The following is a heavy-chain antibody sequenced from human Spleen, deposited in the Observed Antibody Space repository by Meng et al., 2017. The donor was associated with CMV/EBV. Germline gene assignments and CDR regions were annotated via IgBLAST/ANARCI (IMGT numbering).Heavy chain of an antibody. CDR3: ARDRWNYGNPYFDY. V-gene: IGHV1-18*01. CDR1: GYKFVTFG. D-gene: IGHD1-7*01. Sequence: ASVKVSCKASGYKFVTFGISWVRQAPGQGLEWMGRISTYNANTNYAQKLQGRVTMTTDTSTSTAYMELRRLRSDDTAVYYCARDRWNYGNPYFDYWGRGTLVTVSS. J-gene: IGHJ4*02. CDR2: ISTYNANT.